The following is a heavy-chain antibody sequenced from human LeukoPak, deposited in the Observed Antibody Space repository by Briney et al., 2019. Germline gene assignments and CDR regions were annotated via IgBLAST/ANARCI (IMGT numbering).Heavy chain of an antibody. V-gene: IGHV3-9*01. CDR2: ISWNSGSI. CDR3: AKDGNGSGF. D-gene: IGHD6-19*01. J-gene: IGHJ4*02. Sequence: GGSLRLSCAASGFTFDDYAMHWVRQAPGKGLEWVSGISWNSGSIGYADSVKGRFTISRDNAKNSLYLQMNSLRAEDTALYYCAKDGNGSGFWGQGTLVTVSS. CDR1: GFTFDDYA.